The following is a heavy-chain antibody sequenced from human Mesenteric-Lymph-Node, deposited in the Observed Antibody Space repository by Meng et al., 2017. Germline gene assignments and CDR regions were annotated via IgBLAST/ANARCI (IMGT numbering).Heavy chain of an antibody. V-gene: IGHV1-18*01. J-gene: IGHJ6*02. D-gene: IGHD2-15*01. CDR1: GYTFTSYG. CDR3: ARDGGYCSGGSCYAGGVEYYYYGMDV. Sequence: GESLKISCKASGYTFTSYGISWVRQAPGQGLEWMGWISAYNGNTNYAQKLQGRVTMTTDTSTSTAYMELRSLRSDDTAVYYCARDGGYCSGGSCYAGGVEYYYYGMDVWGQGTTVTVSS. CDR2: ISAYNGNT.